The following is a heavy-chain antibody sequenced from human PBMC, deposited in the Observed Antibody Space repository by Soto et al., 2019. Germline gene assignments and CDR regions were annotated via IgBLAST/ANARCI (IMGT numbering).Heavy chain of an antibody. CDR3: ARGVGAYYFDY. CDR2: IIPIFGTT. Sequence: QVQLVQYGAEVKRPGSSVKVSCKASGGTFSTYAITSVRQAPGQGLEWLGGIIPIFGTTDYARKFQGRVTITAAESTSTVFIELSSLTSEDTAVYYCARGVGAYYFDYWGQGTLVTVSS. D-gene: IGHD1-26*01. J-gene: IGHJ4*02. CDR1: GGTFSTYA. V-gene: IGHV1-69*01.